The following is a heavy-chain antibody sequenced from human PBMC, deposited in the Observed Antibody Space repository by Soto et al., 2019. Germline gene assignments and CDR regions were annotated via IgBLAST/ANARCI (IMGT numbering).Heavy chain of an antibody. J-gene: IGHJ6*02. CDR1: GYTFTSYD. CDR3: ARGFNTVTTRYYYYYYGMDV. CDR2: MNPNSGNT. V-gene: IGHV1-8*01. Sequence: ASVKVSCKASGYTFTSYDINWVRQATGQGLEWMGWMNPNSGNTGYAQKFQGRVTMTRNTSISTAYMELSSLGSEDTAVYYCARGFNTVTTRYYYYYYGMDVWGQGTTVTVSS. D-gene: IGHD4-4*01.